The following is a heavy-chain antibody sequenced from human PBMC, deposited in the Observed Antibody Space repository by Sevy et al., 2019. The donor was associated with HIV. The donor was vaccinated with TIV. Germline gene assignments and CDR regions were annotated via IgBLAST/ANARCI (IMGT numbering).Heavy chain of an antibody. CDR2: INSGSTII. V-gene: IGHV3-48*01. CDR1: GFTFSSYN. D-gene: IGHD2-15*01. Sequence: GGSVRLSGVASGFTFSSYNFNWVRQAPGKGLELISFINSGSTIISHADSVKGSFTISRDSLKKLVYLQMNSLRVEDTAVYYCARDGGYSDYGMDLWGQGTTVTVSS. J-gene: IGHJ6*02. CDR3: ARDGGYSDYGMDL.